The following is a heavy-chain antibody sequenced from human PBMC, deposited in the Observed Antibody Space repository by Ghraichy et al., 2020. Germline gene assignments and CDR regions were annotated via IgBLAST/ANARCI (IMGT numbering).Heavy chain of an antibody. V-gene: IGHV3-30*04. CDR2: ISYDGSNK. J-gene: IGHJ4*02. Sequence: GESLNISCAASGFTFSSYAMHWVRQAPGKGLEWVAVISYDGSNKYYADSVKGRFTISRDNSKNTLYLQMNSLRAEDTAVYYCAREFGYYFDYWGQGTLVTVSS. CDR3: AREFGYYFDY. D-gene: IGHD3-10*01. CDR1: GFTFSSYA.